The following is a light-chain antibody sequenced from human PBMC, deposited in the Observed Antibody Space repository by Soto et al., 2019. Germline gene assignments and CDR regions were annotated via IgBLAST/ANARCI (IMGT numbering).Light chain of an antibody. V-gene: IGKV1-9*01. Sequence: DIQLTQSPSILSASVGERVTITCRASQGIHTFLAWYQKKPEKAPKLLIYSASTLQSGVPSRFSGSGSGSESTLTISSLQPEDFGTYYCQQLHAYPLTFGGGTTVDI. CDR3: QQLHAYPLT. J-gene: IGKJ4*01. CDR2: SAS. CDR1: QGIHTF.